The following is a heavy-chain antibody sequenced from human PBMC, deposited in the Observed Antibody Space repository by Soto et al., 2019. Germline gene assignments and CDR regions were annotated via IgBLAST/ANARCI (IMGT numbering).Heavy chain of an antibody. CDR2: MYNTGST. J-gene: IGHJ4*02. V-gene: IGHV4-59*08. Sequence: SETLSLTCAVSGGSISGYHWSWIRQPPGKGLEWIGYMYNTGSTVYNPSFKSRVTISVDTSMNQFSLALTSVTAADTAMYYCARGPPPEKVDSWGQGIPVTVSS. CDR3: ARGPPPEKVDS. CDR1: GGSISGYH.